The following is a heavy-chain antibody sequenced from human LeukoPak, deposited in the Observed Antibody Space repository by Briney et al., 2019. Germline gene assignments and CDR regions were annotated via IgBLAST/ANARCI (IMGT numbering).Heavy chain of an antibody. D-gene: IGHD3-22*01. CDR3: AKDAYYYYDSSGGKRSDY. Sequence: PGGSLRLSCAASGFTFSSYGMHWVRQAPGKGLEWVAFIRYDGSNKYYADSVKGRFTISRDNSKNTLYLQMNSLRAEDTAVYYCAKDAYYYYDSSGGKRSDYWGQGTLVTVSS. J-gene: IGHJ4*02. CDR2: IRYDGSNK. V-gene: IGHV3-30*02. CDR1: GFTFSSYG.